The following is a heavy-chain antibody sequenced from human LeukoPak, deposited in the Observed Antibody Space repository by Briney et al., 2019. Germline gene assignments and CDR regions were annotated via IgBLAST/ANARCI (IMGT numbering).Heavy chain of an antibody. V-gene: IGHV3-30*03. CDR1: GFTFSSYG. CDR3: ATLQVVAGFDY. CDR2: ISYDGSNK. J-gene: IGHJ4*02. D-gene: IGHD6-19*01. Sequence: GGTLRLSCAASGFTFSSYGMSWVRQAPGKGLEWVAVISYDGSNKYYADSVKGRFTISRDNSKNTLYLQMNSLRAEDTAVYYCATLQVVAGFDYWGQGTLVTVSS.